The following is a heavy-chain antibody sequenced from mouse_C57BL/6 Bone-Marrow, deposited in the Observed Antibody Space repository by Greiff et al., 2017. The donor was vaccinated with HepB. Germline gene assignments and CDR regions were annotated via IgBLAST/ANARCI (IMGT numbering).Heavy chain of an antibody. J-gene: IGHJ1*03. V-gene: IGHV14-1*01. D-gene: IGHD1-1*01. CDR1: GFNIKDYY. Sequence: VHVKQSGAELVRPGASVKLSCTASGFNIKDYYMHWVKQRPEQGLEWIGRIDPEDGDTEYAPKFQGKATMTADTSSNTAYRQLSSLTSADTAVYYCTTRGTYWYFEVWGTGTTVTVSS. CDR2: IDPEDGDT. CDR3: TTRGTYWYFEV.